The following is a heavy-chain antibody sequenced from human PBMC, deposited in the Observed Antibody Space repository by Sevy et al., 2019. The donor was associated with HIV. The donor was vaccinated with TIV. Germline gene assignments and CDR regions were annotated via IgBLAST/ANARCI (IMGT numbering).Heavy chain of an antibody. Sequence: GGSLRLSCAASGFTFSSYAMSWVRQAPGKGLEWVSAISGSGGSTYYADSVKGRFTISRDNSKNRLYLQMNSLRAEDTAVYYCAKGGTTGPKTNYFDYWGQGTLVTVSS. CDR1: GFTFSSYA. D-gene: IGHD1-1*01. CDR2: ISGSGGST. CDR3: AKGGTTGPKTNYFDY. J-gene: IGHJ4*02. V-gene: IGHV3-23*01.